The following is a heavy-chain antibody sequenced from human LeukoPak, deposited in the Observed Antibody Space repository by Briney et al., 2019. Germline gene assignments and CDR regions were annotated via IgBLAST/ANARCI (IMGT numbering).Heavy chain of an antibody. J-gene: IGHJ3*02. Sequence: SETLSLTCTVSGGSISSSSYYWGWIRQPPGKGLEWIGSIYYSRSTTYYKPSLKSRVTISVDTSKNQFSLKLSSVTAADTAVYYCARQGDAFDIWGQGTMVTVSS. CDR3: ARQGDAFDI. CDR2: IYYSRSTT. CDR1: GGSISSSSYY. V-gene: IGHV4-39*07.